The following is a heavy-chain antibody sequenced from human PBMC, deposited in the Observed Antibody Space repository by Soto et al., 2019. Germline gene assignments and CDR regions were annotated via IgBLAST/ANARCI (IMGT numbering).Heavy chain of an antibody. D-gene: IGHD3-10*01. Sequence: SGPTLGNPTQTLTLTCTFSGFSLSTTGMSVSWFRQPPGKALEWLAHIDWEDDKFYSTSLETRLTISKDTSKNQVVLTMTNMEPVDTATYFCARHRAYPYHFDYWGQGALVTVSS. CDR2: IDWEDDK. CDR3: ARHRAYPYHFDY. J-gene: IGHJ4*02. V-gene: IGHV2-70*04. CDR1: GFSLSTTGMS.